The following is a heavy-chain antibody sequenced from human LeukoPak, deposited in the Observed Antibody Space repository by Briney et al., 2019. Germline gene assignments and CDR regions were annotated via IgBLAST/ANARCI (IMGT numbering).Heavy chain of an antibody. J-gene: IGHJ4*02. CDR3: ARGPRWGVIKWLWPRAISPHFDY. CDR2: INHSGST. Sequence: SETLSLTCAVYGGSFSGYYWSWIRQPPGKGLEWIGEINHSGSTNYNPSLKSRVTISVDTSKNQFSLKLSSVTAADTAVYYCARGPRWGVIKWLWPRAISPHFDYWGQGTLVTVSS. CDR1: GGSFSGYY. V-gene: IGHV4-34*01. D-gene: IGHD3-10*01.